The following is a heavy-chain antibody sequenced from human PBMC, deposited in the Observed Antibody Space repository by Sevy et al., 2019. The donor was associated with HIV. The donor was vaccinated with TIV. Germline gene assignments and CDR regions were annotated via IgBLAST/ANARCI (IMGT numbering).Heavy chain of an antibody. J-gene: IGHJ4*02. Sequence: SETLSLTCAVSGYSIASGYLWGWIRQPPGKGLEWIGSVFHSGCTYYNPSLNSRVIISVDTSKNQFSLKLNSVTAADTAVYYCARHSHGSGTYYIPCDSWGQGTLVTVSS. V-gene: IGHV4-38-2*01. CDR3: ARHSHGSGTYYIPCDS. D-gene: IGHD3-10*01. CDR2: VFHSGCT. CDR1: GYSIASGYL.